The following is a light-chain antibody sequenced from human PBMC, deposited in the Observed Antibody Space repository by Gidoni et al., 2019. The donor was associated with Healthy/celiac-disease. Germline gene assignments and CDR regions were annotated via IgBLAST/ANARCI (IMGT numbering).Light chain of an antibody. CDR1: SSNIGAGYD. Sequence: QSVLTQPPSVSGAPGQSVTISCTGSSSNIGAGYDVHWYQQLPGTAPKLLIYGNSNRPSGVPDRFSGSKSGTSASRAITGLQAEDEADYYCQSYDSSLSGYVVFGGGTKLTVL. CDR2: GNS. V-gene: IGLV1-40*01. J-gene: IGLJ2*01. CDR3: QSYDSSLSGYVV.